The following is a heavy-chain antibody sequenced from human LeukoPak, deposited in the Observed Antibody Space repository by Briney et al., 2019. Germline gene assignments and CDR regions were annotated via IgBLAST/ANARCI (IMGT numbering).Heavy chain of an antibody. CDR3: ARDGYETYYYGSGSYSNWFDP. CDR1: GGTFSSYT. V-gene: IGHV1-69*04. Sequence: SVKVSCKASGGTFSSYTIRWVRQAPGQGLEWMVRIIPILGIANYAQKFQGRVTITADKSTSTAYMELSSLRSEDTAVYYCARDGYETYYYGSGSYSNWFDPWGQGTLVTVSS. D-gene: IGHD3-10*01. CDR2: IIPILGIA. J-gene: IGHJ5*02.